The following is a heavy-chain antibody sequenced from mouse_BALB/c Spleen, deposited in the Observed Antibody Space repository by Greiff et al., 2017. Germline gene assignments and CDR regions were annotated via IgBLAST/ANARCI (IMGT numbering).Heavy chain of an antibody. D-gene: IGHD3-2*01. Sequence: VKLQQPGAELVKPGASVKLSCKASGYTFTCYWMHWVKQRPGRGLEWIGRIDPNSGGTKYNEKFKSKATLTVDKPSSTAYMQLSSLTSEDSAVYYCTTRDSSGYVMDYWGQGTSVTVSS. CDR1: GYTFTCYW. J-gene: IGHJ4*01. CDR3: TTRDSSGYVMDY. V-gene: IGHV1S36*01. CDR2: IDPNSGGT.